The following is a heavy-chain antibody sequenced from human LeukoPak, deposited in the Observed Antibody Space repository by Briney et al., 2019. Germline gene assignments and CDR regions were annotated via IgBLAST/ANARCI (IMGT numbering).Heavy chain of an antibody. CDR1: GFTFSSYA. V-gene: IGHV3-23*01. Sequence: GGSLRLSCAASGFTFSSYAMTWVRQAPGMGLEWVSAISAGGTHTYYAESVKGRFSIYRDDSKNTLFLQMNSLRAQDTAVYYCATYITNSGRWFDPWGQGTLVTVSS. CDR3: ATYITNSGRWFDP. J-gene: IGHJ5*02. D-gene: IGHD1-26*01. CDR2: ISAGGTHT.